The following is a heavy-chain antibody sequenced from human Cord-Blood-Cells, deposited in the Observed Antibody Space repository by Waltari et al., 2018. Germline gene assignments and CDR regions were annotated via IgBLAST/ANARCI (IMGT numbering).Heavy chain of an antibody. CDR1: GYTLTELS. CDR3: ATVPWIAAAGPPHFDY. J-gene: IGHJ4*02. V-gene: IGHV1-24*01. Sequence: QVQLVQSGAEVKKHGASVKVSCKVSGYTLTELSMPWVRQAPGKGLEWMGGFDPEDGETIYAQKFQGRVTMTEDTSTDTAYMELSSLRSEDTAVYYCATVPWIAAAGPPHFDYWGQGTLVTVSS. CDR2: FDPEDGET. D-gene: IGHD6-13*01.